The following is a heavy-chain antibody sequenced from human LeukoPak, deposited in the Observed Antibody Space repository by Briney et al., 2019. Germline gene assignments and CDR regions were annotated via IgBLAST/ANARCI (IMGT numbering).Heavy chain of an antibody. J-gene: IGHJ3*02. V-gene: IGHV3-9*01. CDR1: GFTFDDYA. CDR2: ISWNSGSI. CDR3: AKDHLYSSGWYAAFDI. D-gene: IGHD6-19*01. Sequence: GGSLRLSCAASGFTFDDYAMHWVRQAPGKGLERVSGISWNSGSIGYADSVKGRFTISRDNAKNSLYLQMNSLRAEDTALYYCAKDHLYSSGWYAAFDIWGQGTMVTVSS.